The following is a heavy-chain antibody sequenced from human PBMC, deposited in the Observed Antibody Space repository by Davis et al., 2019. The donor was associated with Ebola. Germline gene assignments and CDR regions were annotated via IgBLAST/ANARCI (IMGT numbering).Heavy chain of an antibody. Sequence: ASVKVSCKASGYSFTARYVHWVRQAPGQGLEWMGWVNPDNGLSYFARKFEGRVTMTGDTSMSTVYLDLSRLTSDDTAAYFCARESDAVGASTTDDSFDVWGQGTMVTVSS. V-gene: IGHV1-2*02. J-gene: IGHJ3*01. CDR2: VNPDNGLS. CDR3: ARESDAVGASTTDDSFDV. D-gene: IGHD1-26*01. CDR1: GYSFTARY.